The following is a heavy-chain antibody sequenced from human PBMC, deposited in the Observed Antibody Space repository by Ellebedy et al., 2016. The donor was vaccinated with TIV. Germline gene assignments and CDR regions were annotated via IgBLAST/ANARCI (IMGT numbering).Heavy chain of an antibody. CDR1: GGSVSSGSFY. D-gene: IGHD2-21*01. CDR3: ARAADSPDDFFYRGLDV. Sequence: SETLSLXCTVSGGSVSSGSFYWNWIRQTPGKGLEWIGYMYYSGTTNYNPSLESRVTISRDTSKNQFSLKLNSVTAADAAVYFCARAADSPDDFFYRGLDVWGQGTTVTVS. J-gene: IGHJ6*02. V-gene: IGHV4-61*01. CDR2: MYYSGTT.